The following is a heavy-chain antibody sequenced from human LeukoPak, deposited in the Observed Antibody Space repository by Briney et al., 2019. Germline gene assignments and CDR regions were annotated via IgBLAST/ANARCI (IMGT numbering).Heavy chain of an antibody. CDR2: IIPIFGTA. CDR3: ARAAKRGGLVEFDY. CDR1: GGTFSSYA. V-gene: IGHV1-69*13. Sequence: ASVKVSCKASGGTFSSYAISWVRQAPGRGLEWMGGIIPIFGTANYAQKFQGRVTITADESTSTAYMELSSLRSEDTAVYYCARAAKRGGLVEFDYWGQGTLVTVSS. J-gene: IGHJ4*02. D-gene: IGHD6-19*01.